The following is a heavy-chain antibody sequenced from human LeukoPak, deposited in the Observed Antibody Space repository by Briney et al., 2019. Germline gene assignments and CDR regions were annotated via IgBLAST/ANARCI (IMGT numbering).Heavy chain of an antibody. CDR3: ARDLFYGTRFDY. Sequence: PSETLSLTCTVSGGSISSGDYYWSWIRQPPGKGREWIGYIYYSGSTYYNPSLKSRVTISVDTSKNQFSLKLSSVTAADTAVYYCARDLFYGTRFDYWGQGTLVTVSS. J-gene: IGHJ4*02. D-gene: IGHD4-17*01. CDR1: GGSISSGDYY. CDR2: IYYSGST. V-gene: IGHV4-30-4*08.